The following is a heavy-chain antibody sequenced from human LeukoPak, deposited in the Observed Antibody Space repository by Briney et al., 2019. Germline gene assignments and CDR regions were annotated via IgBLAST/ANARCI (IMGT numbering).Heavy chain of an antibody. D-gene: IGHD3-16*01. Sequence: GGSLRLSCAASGFTFSSYSMNWVRQAPGKGLEWVSYISSSSSTIYYADSVKGRFTISRDNAKNSLFLQMNSLRAEDTAVYYCARDGRYGWGVVTDYWGQGTLVTVSS. V-gene: IGHV3-48*01. J-gene: IGHJ4*02. CDR1: GFTFSSYS. CDR2: ISSSSSTI. CDR3: ARDGRYGWGVVTDY.